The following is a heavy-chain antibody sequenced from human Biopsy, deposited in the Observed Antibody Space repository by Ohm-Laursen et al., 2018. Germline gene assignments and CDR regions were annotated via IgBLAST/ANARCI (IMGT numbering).Heavy chain of an antibody. J-gene: IGHJ4*03. Sequence: ASVKVSCKTSGYSFTSYGISWVRQAPGEGLEWMGRISGYNGNTNYAQKFQGRVTMTADTSTSTVYMEVRGLRSDDTAVYYCARVTLPLYLDYWGQGTTVTVSS. CDR3: ARVTLPLYLDY. CDR1: GYSFTSYG. V-gene: IGHV1-18*01. D-gene: IGHD5/OR15-5a*01. CDR2: ISGYNGNT.